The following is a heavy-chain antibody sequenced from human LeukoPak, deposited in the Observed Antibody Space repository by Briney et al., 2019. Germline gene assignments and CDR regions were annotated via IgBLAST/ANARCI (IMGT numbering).Heavy chain of an antibody. V-gene: IGHV3-30*18. D-gene: IGHD3-3*01. Sequence: GGSLRLSCTASKFTFSHYGMQWVRQAPGKGLEWVAVISSDGSIKVYADSVKGRFTLSRDNSINTVDLQMNSLRAEDTAVYYCVKEYHSRGFGVYFDYWGQGTLVTVSS. CDR1: KFTFSHYG. CDR2: ISSDGSIK. J-gene: IGHJ4*02. CDR3: VKEYHSRGFGVYFDY.